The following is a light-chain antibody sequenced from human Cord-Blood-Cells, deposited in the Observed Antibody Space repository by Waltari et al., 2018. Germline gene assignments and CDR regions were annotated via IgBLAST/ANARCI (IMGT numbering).Light chain of an antibody. CDR2: DVR. CDR3: SSYTSSSTWV. J-gene: IGLJ3*02. CDR1: SSAVGGYNY. Sequence: QSALTQPASVSGSPGQSTTISRTGTSSAVGGYNYVSCYQHHPGKAHKLMIYDVRNRPSGVSNRFSGSKSGNTASLTISGLQAEDEADYYCSSYTSSSTWVFGGGTKLTVL. V-gene: IGLV2-14*03.